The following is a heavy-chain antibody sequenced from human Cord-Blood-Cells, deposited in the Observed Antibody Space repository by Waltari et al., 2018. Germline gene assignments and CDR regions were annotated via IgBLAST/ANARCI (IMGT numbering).Heavy chain of an antibody. J-gene: IGHJ4*02. CDR2: IYHSGST. CDR1: GYSISSGYY. Sequence: QVQLQESGPGLVKPSETLSLTCAVSGYSISSGYYWGWIRQPTGKGLEWIGSIYHSGSTYYNPSLKSRVTISVDTSKNQFSLKLSSVTAADTAVYYCARRRELLGFDYWGQGTLVTVSS. D-gene: IGHD1-26*01. V-gene: IGHV4-38-2*01. CDR3: ARRRELLGFDY.